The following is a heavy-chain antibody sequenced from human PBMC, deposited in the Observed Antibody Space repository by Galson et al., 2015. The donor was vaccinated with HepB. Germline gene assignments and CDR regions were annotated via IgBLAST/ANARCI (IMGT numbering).Heavy chain of an antibody. Sequence: SLRLSCAASGFTFSSYDMHWVRQATGKGLEWVSAIGTAGDPYYPGSVKGRFTISRENAKNSLYLQMNSLRAGDTAVYYCARGTKLSSGWYPWYFDLWGRGTLVTVSS. CDR3: ARGTKLSSGWYPWYFDL. CDR1: GFTFSSYD. V-gene: IGHV3-13*05. CDR2: IGTAGDP. D-gene: IGHD6-19*01. J-gene: IGHJ2*01.